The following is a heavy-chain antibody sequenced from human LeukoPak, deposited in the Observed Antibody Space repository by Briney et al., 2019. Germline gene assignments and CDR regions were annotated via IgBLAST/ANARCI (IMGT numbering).Heavy chain of an antibody. J-gene: IGHJ2*01. CDR3: ASSATVVTPDNWYFDL. Sequence: PSETLSLTCTVSGGSISSGSYYWSWIRQPAGKGLEWIGRIYTSGSTNYNPSLKSRVTISVDTSKNQFSLKLSSVTAADTAVYYCASSATVVTPDNWYFDLWGRGTLVTVSS. CDR2: IYTSGST. CDR1: GGSISSGSYY. D-gene: IGHD4-23*01. V-gene: IGHV4-61*02.